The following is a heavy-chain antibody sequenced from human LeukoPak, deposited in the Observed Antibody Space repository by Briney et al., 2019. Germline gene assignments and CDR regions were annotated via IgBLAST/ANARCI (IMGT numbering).Heavy chain of an antibody. CDR1: GFTVSSNY. CDR3: ARESHYYDSSGYDRPFDY. CDR2: IYSGGST. V-gene: IGHV3-66*01. Sequence: PGGSLRLSCAASGFTVSSNYMSWVRQAPGKGLEWVSVIYSGGSTYYADSVKGRFTISRDNSKNTLYLQMNSLRAEDTAEYYCARESHYYDSSGYDRPFDYWGQGTLVTVSS. J-gene: IGHJ4*02. D-gene: IGHD3-22*01.